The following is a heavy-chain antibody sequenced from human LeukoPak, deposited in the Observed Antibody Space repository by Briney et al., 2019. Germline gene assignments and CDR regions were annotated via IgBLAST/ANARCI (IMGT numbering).Heavy chain of an antibody. V-gene: IGHV4-59*11. Sequence: SETLSLTCVVSGGSLSTHHWSWIRQSPGRGLEWIGYISDSGSTNYNPSPKSRVTISVDTSKNQFSLMLSSVTAADTAVYYCARGYDSSAYYPFNYWGQGTLVTVSS. CDR3: ARGYDSSAYYPFNY. D-gene: IGHD3-22*01. CDR2: ISDSGST. J-gene: IGHJ4*02. CDR1: GGSLSTHH.